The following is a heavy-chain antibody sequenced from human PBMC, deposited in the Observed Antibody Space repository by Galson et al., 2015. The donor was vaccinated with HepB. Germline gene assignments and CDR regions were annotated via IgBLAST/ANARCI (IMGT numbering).Heavy chain of an antibody. J-gene: IGHJ4*02. CDR1: GFTFSSYW. CDR3: ARGGLLHDYSNHFDY. Sequence: SLRLSCAASGFTFSSYWMSWVRQAPGKGLEWVANIKQDGSEKYYVDSVKGRFTISRDNAKNSLYLQMNSLKAEDTAVYYCARGGLLHDYSNHFDYWGQGTLVTVSS. D-gene: IGHD4-11*01. V-gene: IGHV3-7*03. CDR2: IKQDGSEK.